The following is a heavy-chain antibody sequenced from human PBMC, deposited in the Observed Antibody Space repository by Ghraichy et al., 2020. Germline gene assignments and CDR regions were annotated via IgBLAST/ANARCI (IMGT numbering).Heavy chain of an antibody. CDR3: AHRLGTAMKAFDI. CDR1: GFSLSPAAVG. V-gene: IGHV2-5*01. D-gene: IGHD5-18*01. Sequence: SGPTLVKPTQTLTLTCTFSGFSLSPAAVGVGWIRQPPGKALEWLALIYSNVNKWYSPSLKSRLTITQDTSKTQGILTMPNVDPVYTATYYCAHRLGTAMKAFDIWGQGTMVTVSS. CDR2: IYSNVNK. J-gene: IGHJ3*02.